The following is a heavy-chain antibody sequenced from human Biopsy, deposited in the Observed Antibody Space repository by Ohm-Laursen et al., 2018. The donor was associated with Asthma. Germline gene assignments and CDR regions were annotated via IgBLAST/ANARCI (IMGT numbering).Heavy chain of an antibody. CDR3: ARGGYCTSPTCPWGRYATDV. J-gene: IGHJ6*02. D-gene: IGHD2-2*01. Sequence: SLRLSCTASGFNFKTYGMHWVRQAPGKGLEWVANIKKDGSEKYYVDSVKGRFTISRDNAKNSLYLHMNSLRAEDTAVYYCARGGYCTSPTCPWGRYATDVWGQGTTVTVSS. CDR2: IKKDGSEK. V-gene: IGHV3-7*01. CDR1: GFNFKTYG.